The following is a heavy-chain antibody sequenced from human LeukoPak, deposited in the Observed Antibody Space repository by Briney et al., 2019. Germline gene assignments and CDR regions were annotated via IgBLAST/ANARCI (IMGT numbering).Heavy chain of an antibody. J-gene: IGHJ4*02. CDR3: AANRDSSGHYIRDY. CDR1: GYTLTELS. V-gene: IGHV1-24*01. D-gene: IGHD3-22*01. CDR2: FDPEDGET. Sequence: ASVKVSCXVSGYTLTELSIHWVRQAPGKGLEWMGGFDPEDGETIYAQKFQDRVTMTEDTSTDTAYMELSSLRSEDTAVYYCAANRDSSGHYIRDYWGQGTLVTVSS.